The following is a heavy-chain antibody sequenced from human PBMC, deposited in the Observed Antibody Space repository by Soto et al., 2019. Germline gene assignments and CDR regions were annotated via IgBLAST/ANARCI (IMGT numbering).Heavy chain of an antibody. CDR1: GGSIINSGYY. V-gene: IGHV4-31*03. CDR2: IYYSGET. Sequence: QVQLQQSGPGLVKASQTLSLTCTVSGGSIINSGYYWNWIRQHPGKGLEWVGYIYYSGETSYNPYLKSRLTISVDTSKNRFSLNLSSVTAADTAVYYCARDRGGENYYYGMDVWGQGTTVTVSS. D-gene: IGHD3-16*01. J-gene: IGHJ6*02. CDR3: ARDRGGENYYYGMDV.